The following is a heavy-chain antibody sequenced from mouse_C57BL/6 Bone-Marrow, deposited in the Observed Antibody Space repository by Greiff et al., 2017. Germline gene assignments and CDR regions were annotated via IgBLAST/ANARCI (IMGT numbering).Heavy chain of an antibody. CDR1: GYTFTSYW. Sequence: VQLQQPGAELVRPGSSVKLSCKASGYTFTSYWMDWVKQRPGQGLEWIGNIYPSDSETHYNQNFKDKATLTVDKSSSTAYMQLSSLTSEDSAVYYCAGGGLPFYAMDYWGQGTSVTVSS. CDR3: AGGGLPFYAMDY. V-gene: IGHV1-61*01. J-gene: IGHJ4*01. D-gene: IGHD2-2*01. CDR2: IYPSDSET.